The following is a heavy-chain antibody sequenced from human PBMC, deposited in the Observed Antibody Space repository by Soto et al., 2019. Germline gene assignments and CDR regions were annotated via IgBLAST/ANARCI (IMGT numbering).Heavy chain of an antibody. CDR1: GASIGSGDYY. V-gene: IGHV4-31*02. D-gene: IGHD3-22*01. Sequence: SETLSLTCTVSGASIGSGDYYWSWIRQHPGKGLEWIGYIYYSGGTYYNPSLKSRVTISVDTSKNQFSLELSFVTAADTAVYYCAIFYERSGYYYGNNGFAPWGQGTLVTVSS. CDR3: AIFYERSGYYYGNNGFAP. CDR2: IYYSGGT. J-gene: IGHJ5*02.